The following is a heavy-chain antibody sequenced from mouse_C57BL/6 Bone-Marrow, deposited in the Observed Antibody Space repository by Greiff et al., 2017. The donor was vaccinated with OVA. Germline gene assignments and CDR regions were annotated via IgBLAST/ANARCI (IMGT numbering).Heavy chain of an antibody. D-gene: IGHD1-1*01. V-gene: IGHV1-39*01. CDR3: ARGGYGSSHWYFDV. J-gene: IGHJ1*03. CDR1: GYSFTDYN. CDR2: INPNYGTT. Sequence: LVESGPELVKPGASVKISCKASGYSFTDYNMNWVKQSNGKSLEWIGVINPNYGTTSYNQKFKGKATLTVDQASSTAYMQLNSLTSDDSAVYYGARGGYGSSHWYFDVWGTGTTVTVSS.